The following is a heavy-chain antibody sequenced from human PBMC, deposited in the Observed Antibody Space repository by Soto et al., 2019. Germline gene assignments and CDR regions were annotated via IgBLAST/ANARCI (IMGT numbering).Heavy chain of an antibody. CDR1: GFTFSSYA. D-gene: IGHD5-18*01. Sequence: GGSLRLSCAASGFTFSSYAMSWVRLAPGKGLEWVSAISGSGGSTYYADSVKGRFTISRDNSKNTLYLQMNSLRAEDTAVYYCTADDAIQLWSPADHWGQRTLVTVS. J-gene: IGHJ4*02. V-gene: IGHV3-23*01. CDR2: ISGSGGST. CDR3: TADDAIQLWSPADH.